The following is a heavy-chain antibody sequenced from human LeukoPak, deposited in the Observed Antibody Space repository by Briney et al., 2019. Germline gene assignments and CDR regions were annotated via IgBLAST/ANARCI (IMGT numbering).Heavy chain of an antibody. J-gene: IGHJ6*02. V-gene: IGHV3-21*01. Sequence: PGGSLRLSCAASGFTFSSYSMNWVRQAPGKGLEWVSSISSSSSYIYYADSVKGRFTISRDNAKNSLYLQMNSLRAEDTAVYYCAREDYYDSSGYIAPNYYYYGMGVWGQGTTVTVSS. D-gene: IGHD3-22*01. CDR1: GFTFSSYS. CDR2: ISSSSSYI. CDR3: AREDYYDSSGYIAPNYYYYGMGV.